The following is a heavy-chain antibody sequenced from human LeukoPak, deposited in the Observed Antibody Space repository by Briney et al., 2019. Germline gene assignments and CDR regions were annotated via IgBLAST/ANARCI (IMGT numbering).Heavy chain of an antibody. Sequence: GGSLRLSCAASGFTFSSYEMNWVRQAPGKGLEWVSYISSSGRNIDYADSVKGRFTISRDNAKNSLYLQMNSLRAEDTAVYYCAKDWRGYRNGADDWGQGTLVTASS. CDR2: ISSSGRNI. CDR1: GFTFSSYE. D-gene: IGHD5-18*01. CDR3: AKDWRGYRNGADD. V-gene: IGHV3-48*03. J-gene: IGHJ4*02.